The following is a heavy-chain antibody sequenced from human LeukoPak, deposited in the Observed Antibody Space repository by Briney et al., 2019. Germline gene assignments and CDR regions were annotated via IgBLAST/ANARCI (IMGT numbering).Heavy chain of an antibody. D-gene: IGHD2-2*01. Sequence: GDSVKVSCKASGYTFTSYYMHWVRQAPGQGLEWMGIINPSGGSTSYAQKFQGRVTMTRDTSTSTVYMELSSLRSEDTAVYYCARDPCSSTSCRGPPWFDPWGQGTLVTVSS. V-gene: IGHV1-46*01. J-gene: IGHJ5*02. CDR3: ARDPCSSTSCRGPPWFDP. CDR1: GYTFTSYY. CDR2: INPSGGST.